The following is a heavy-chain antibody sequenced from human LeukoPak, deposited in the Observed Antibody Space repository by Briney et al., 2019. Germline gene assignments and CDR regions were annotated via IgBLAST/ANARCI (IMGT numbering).Heavy chain of an antibody. CDR3: ARREYGYDSGGYEGY. J-gene: IGHJ4*02. D-gene: IGHD3-22*01. CDR1: GYSFTSNW. V-gene: IGHV5-10-1*01. CDR2: IDPSDSYT. Sequence: GESLKISCKGSGYSFTSNWISWVRQMPGKGLEWMGRIDPSDSYTNYSPSFQGHVTISADKSISTAYLQWSSLKASDTAMYYCARREYGYDSGGYEGYWGQGTLVTVSS.